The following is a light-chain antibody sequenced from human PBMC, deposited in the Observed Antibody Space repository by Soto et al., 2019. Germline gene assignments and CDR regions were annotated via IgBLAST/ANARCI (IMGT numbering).Light chain of an antibody. CDR2: DVS. J-gene: IGLJ2*01. V-gene: IGLV2-14*01. CDR1: SSDVGGYNY. Sequence: QSVLTQPASVSGSPGQSITISCTGTSSDVGGYNYVSWYQQHPGKASKLMIYDVSNRPSGVSNRFSGSKSGNTASLTISGLQAEDEADYYCISYTTSSTLYVVFGGGTQLTVL. CDR3: ISYTTSSTLYVV.